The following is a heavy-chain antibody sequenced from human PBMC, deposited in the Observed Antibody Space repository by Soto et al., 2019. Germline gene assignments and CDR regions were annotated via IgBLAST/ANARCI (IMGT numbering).Heavy chain of an antibody. CDR1: GFTFDNYG. Sequence: QVQLVESGGGVVQPGRSLRLSCAASGFTFDNYGLHWVRQAPGKGLEWVAVISYDGSKKFYADSVTGRFTISRDNSKNTLYLQMHTLRVEDTAVYYCAKDLDVVVVVTATRALDVWGQGTTVTVSS. J-gene: IGHJ6*02. CDR3: AKDLDVVVVVTATRALDV. CDR2: ISYDGSKK. D-gene: IGHD2-15*01. V-gene: IGHV3-30*18.